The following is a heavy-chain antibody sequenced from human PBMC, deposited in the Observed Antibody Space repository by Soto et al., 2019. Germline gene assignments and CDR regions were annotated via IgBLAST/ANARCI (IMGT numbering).Heavy chain of an antibody. V-gene: IGHV3-53*01. CDR2: IYSGGST. CDR3: ASLAVAGTETFDY. D-gene: IGHD6-19*01. Sequence: GGSLRLSCAAPGFTVSSNYMSWVRQAPGKGLEWVSVIYSGGSTYYADSVKGRFTISRDNSKNTLYLQMNSLRAEDTAVYYCASLAVAGTETFDYWGQGTLVTVSS. J-gene: IGHJ4*02. CDR1: GFTVSSNY.